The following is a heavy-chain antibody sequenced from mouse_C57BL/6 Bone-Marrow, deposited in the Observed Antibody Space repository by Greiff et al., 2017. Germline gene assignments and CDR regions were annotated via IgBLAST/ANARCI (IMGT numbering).Heavy chain of an antibody. V-gene: IGHV1-85*01. CDR2: IYPRDGST. Sequence: VQLQQSGPELVKPGASVKLSCKASGYTFTSYDINWVKQRPGQGLEWIGWIYPRDGSTTYTEKLKGKATLTVDTSSSTAYMELHSLTSEDSAVYVCARDLLYAYWGQGTLVTVSA. J-gene: IGHJ3*01. CDR3: ARDLLYAY. D-gene: IGHD2-1*01. CDR1: GYTFTSYD.